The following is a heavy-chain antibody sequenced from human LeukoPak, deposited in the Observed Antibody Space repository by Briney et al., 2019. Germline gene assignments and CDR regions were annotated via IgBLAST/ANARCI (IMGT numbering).Heavy chain of an antibody. J-gene: IGHJ2*01. D-gene: IGHD5-24*01. CDR2: IYFSGTT. CDR3: ARAWGFREDWFFDL. Sequence: SETLSLTCAVSGGSISSGGHSWSWIRQPPGKDLEWIGNIYFSGTTSHNPSLESRVILSVDNSNNRFSLTLTSVTAADTAVYYCARAWGFREDWFFDLWGRGALVTVSS. CDR1: GGSISSGGHS. V-gene: IGHV4-30-2*01.